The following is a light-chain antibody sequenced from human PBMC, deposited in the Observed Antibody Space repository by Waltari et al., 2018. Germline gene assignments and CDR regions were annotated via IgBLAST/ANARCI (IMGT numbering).Light chain of an antibody. CDR2: DVS. CDR1: SSDVGGYDY. J-gene: IGLJ2*01. V-gene: IGLV2-14*03. CDR3: SSYRSSSTVV. Sequence: QSALTQPASVSGSPGPSITIPSTGTSSDVGGYDYCTCLQQHPGKAPKLMIYDVSQRPSVVSDRFSGSKSDSTASLTISGLQAEDEADYYCSSYRSSSTVVFGGGTKLTVL.